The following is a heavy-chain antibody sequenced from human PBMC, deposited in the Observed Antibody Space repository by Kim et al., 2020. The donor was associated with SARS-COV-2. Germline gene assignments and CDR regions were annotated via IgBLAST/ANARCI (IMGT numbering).Heavy chain of an antibody. V-gene: IGHV3-23*01. Sequence: GGSLRLSCAASGFTFSSYAMSWVRQAPGKGLEWVSGISGSGDDTYYADSVKGRFTISRDSSRNTLYLQMSSLRAEDTAVYYCAKASSITMIVAKYPDSWGQGTLVAVSS. CDR2: ISGSGDDT. CDR1: GFTFSSYA. CDR3: AKASSITMIVAKYPDS. D-gene: IGHD3-22*01. J-gene: IGHJ4*02.